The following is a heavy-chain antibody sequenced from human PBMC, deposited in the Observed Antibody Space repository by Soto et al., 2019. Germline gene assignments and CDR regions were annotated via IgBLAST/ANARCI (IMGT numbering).Heavy chain of an antibody. D-gene: IGHD6-13*01. V-gene: IGHV6-1*01. J-gene: IGHJ6*02. Sequence: QVQLQQSGPGLVKPSQTLSLTCAISGDSVSSNSAAWNWIRQSPSRGLEWLGRTYYRSKWYNDYAVSVKSRITINPDTSKNQFSLQLNSVTPEDTAVYYCARDQEGKRGQQLAAHYYGMDVWGQGTTVTVSS. CDR2: TYYRSKWYN. CDR1: GDSVSSNSAA. CDR3: ARDQEGKRGQQLAAHYYGMDV.